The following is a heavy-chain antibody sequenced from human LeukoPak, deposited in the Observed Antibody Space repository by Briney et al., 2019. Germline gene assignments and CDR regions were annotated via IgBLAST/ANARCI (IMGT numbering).Heavy chain of an antibody. D-gene: IGHD3-16*01. J-gene: IGHJ6*02. V-gene: IGHV3-30*09. CDR2: ISYDGSNK. CDR1: GFSFSNYA. Sequence: GGSLRLSCAASGFSFSNYAMHWVRQAPGKGLEWVAVISYDGSNKYDADSVKGRFAISRDNSKNTLYLQMNSLRAEDTAVYFCARGGGLDVWGQGATVTVSS. CDR3: ARGGGLDV.